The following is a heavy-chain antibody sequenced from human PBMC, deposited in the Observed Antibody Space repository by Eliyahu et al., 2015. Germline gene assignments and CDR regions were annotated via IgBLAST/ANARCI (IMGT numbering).Heavy chain of an antibody. CDR3: ARDIGLGSDWSSFDY. CDR1: GFNFXDFA. J-gene: IGHJ4*02. V-gene: IGHV3-9*01. CDR2: INWNSDRI. D-gene: IGHD6-19*01. Sequence: EVELVESGGALVQPGKSLRLSCAASGFNFXDFAMHWVRQAPGKGLEXVARINWNSDRIIYADSVKGRFTISRDNAKNSLYLQMNSLRVEDTAFYYCARDIGLGSDWSSFDYWGQGTLVSVSS.